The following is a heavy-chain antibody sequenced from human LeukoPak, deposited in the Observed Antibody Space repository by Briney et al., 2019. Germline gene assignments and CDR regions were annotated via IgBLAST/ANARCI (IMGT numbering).Heavy chain of an antibody. CDR1: GFTFGDYA. V-gene: IGHV3-49*04. CDR2: IRNKFYGGTT. J-gene: IGHJ4*02. CDR3: TRDRSTWSI. Sequence: PGGSLRLSCTASGFTFGDYAMSWVRQAPGKGLEWVGFIRNKFYGGTTENAASVKGRFTISRDDSKSIAYLQMNGLKTEDTAVYYCTRDRSTWSIWGQGTLVTVSS. D-gene: IGHD6-13*01.